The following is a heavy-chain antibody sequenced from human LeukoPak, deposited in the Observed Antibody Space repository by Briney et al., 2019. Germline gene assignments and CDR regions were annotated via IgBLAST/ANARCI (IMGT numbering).Heavy chain of an antibody. CDR3: AKDGSSTGHYDYGMDV. CDR2: ISWNSGSI. J-gene: IGHJ6*02. D-gene: IGHD2-2*01. CDR1: GFIFDDYG. V-gene: IGHV3-9*01. Sequence: PGRSLRLSCVASGFIFDDYGMHWVRQAPGKGLEWVAGISWNSGSIGYADSVKGRFTIYRDNTKNSLYLEMNSLRAEDTALYYCAKDGSSTGHYDYGMDVWGQGTTVTVSS.